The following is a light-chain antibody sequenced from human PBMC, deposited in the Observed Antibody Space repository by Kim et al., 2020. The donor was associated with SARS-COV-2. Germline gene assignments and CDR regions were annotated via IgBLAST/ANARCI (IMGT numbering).Light chain of an antibody. CDR3: AAWDDSLSGRV. CDR1: SYNIGSNY. CDR2: RNN. V-gene: IGLV1-47*01. Sequence: GQRVTISCSGSSYNIGSNYVYWYQQIPGTAPKLLIYRNNQRPSGVPDRFSGSKSGTSASLAISGVRSEDEADYYCAAWDDSLSGRVFGGGTQLTVL. J-gene: IGLJ3*02.